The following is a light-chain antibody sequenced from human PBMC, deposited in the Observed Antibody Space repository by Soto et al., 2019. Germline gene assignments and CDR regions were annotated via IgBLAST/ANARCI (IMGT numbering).Light chain of an antibody. CDR1: GSNIGSNS. CDR3: GTWESDLSVGV. Sequence: QSVLTQPPSVSAAPGQTVTISCSGSGSNIGSNSVSWYQQVPGTAPKLLLYDNNKRPSGIPDRFFGSKSGTSATLGIAGLQTADEADCYCGTWESDLSVGVFGGGTQLTVL. CDR2: DNN. J-gene: IGLJ2*01. V-gene: IGLV1-51*01.